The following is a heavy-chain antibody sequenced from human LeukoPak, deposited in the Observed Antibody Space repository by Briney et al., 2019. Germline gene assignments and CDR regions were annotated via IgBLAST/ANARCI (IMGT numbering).Heavy chain of an antibody. Sequence: SQTLSLTCTVSGGSISSGDYYWSWIRQPPGKGLEWIGYIYYSGSTYYNPSLKSRVTISVDTSKNQFSLKLTSVTAADTAVYFCARSPSSSTEGYFDYWGQGTLVTVSS. CDR2: IYYSGST. J-gene: IGHJ4*02. CDR1: GGSISSGDYY. D-gene: IGHD2/OR15-2a*01. V-gene: IGHV4-30-4*01. CDR3: ARSPSSSTEGYFDY.